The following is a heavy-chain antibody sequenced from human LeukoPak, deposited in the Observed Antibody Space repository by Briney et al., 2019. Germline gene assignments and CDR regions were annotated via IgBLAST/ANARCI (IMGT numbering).Heavy chain of an antibody. D-gene: IGHD3-10*01. CDR2: IYYSGST. V-gene: IGHV4-59*01. Sequence: SETLSLTCTVSGDSISSYYWSWIRQPPGKGLEWIGYIYYSGSTNYNPSLKSRVTISVDTSKNQFSLNLNSVTAADTAVYYCARMFYYGSGTYYNDYWGQGTLVTVSS. CDR1: GDSISSYY. J-gene: IGHJ4*02. CDR3: ARMFYYGSGTYYNDY.